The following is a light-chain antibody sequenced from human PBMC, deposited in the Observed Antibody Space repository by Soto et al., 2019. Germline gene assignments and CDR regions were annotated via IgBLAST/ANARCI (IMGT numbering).Light chain of an antibody. CDR2: AAS. Sequence: DIQMTQSPSSLSATVGDRVTITCRASQDISNYLAWHQQKPGKVPKLLIYAASTLQPGVPSRFSGSGSGTDFTLTISSPQPEDVATYYCQKYNGAPPETFGPGTKVAIK. V-gene: IGKV1-27*01. CDR1: QDISNY. J-gene: IGKJ3*01. CDR3: QKYNGAPPET.